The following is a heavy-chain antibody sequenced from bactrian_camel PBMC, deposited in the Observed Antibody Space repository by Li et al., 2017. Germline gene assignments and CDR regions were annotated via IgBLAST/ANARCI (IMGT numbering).Heavy chain of an antibody. D-gene: IGHD2*01. J-gene: IGHJ4*01. Sequence: HVQLVESGGVSVRAGGSLTLYCAASRFFACMGWFRQVPGKEREGVATVGAYLGNTYYADSVNGRFTFSRDNAKNAVYLQMKRLKPEDTALYFCTTRISECVYYTSSDGCYSHRGQGTQVTVS. CDR1: RFFAC. CDR2: VGAYLGNT. V-gene: IGHV3S63*01.